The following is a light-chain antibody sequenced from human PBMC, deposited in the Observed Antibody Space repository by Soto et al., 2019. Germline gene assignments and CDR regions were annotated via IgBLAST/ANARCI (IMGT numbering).Light chain of an antibody. CDR3: QQYNDWPRRLT. Sequence: EIVCTQSPCTLSLSPGERATLSCRASQKMSNYLIWYQQKPGQAPRLLIHGASTRATGIPARFSGSGSGTEFTLTISSLQSEDFAVYYCQQYNDWPRRLTFGGGTKVDI. J-gene: IGKJ4*01. CDR2: GAS. CDR1: QKMSNY. V-gene: IGKV3-15*01.